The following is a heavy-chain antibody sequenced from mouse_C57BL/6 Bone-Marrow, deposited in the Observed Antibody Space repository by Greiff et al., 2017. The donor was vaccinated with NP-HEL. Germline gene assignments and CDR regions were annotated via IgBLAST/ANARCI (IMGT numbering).Heavy chain of an antibody. Sequence: DVMLVESGGGLVQPGGSLKLSCAASGFTFSDYGMAWVRQAPRKGPEWVAFISNLAYSIYYADTVTGRFPISRENAKNTLYLEMSSLRSEDTAMYYCARRRLRRDYAMDYWGQGTSVTVSS. J-gene: IGHJ4*01. CDR1: GFTFSDYG. V-gene: IGHV5-15*04. D-gene: IGHD2-4*01. CDR2: ISNLAYSI. CDR3: ARRRLRRDYAMDY.